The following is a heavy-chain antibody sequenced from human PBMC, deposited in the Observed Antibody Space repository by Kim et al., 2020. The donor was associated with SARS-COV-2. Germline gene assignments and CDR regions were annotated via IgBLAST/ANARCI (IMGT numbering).Heavy chain of an antibody. J-gene: IGHJ6*02. D-gene: IGHD3-22*01. CDR1: GFTFSSST. CDR3: AGVVDGSGYYGGRNYYGLDV. CDR2: ISSSGSSI. V-gene: IGHV3-48*02. Sequence: GGSLRLSCAASGFTFSSSTMTWVRQAPGKGLEWVSDISSSGSSIYYADSVRGRFTISRDNAKNSLYLQMNSLRDEDTAMYYCAGVVDGSGYYGGRNYYGLDVWGQGTTVTVSS.